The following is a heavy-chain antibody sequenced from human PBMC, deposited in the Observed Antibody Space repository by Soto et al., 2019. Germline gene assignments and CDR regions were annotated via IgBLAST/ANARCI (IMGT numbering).Heavy chain of an antibody. Sequence: SETLSLTSSVSGDSIACYYWSWTRQSPGKGLEWIGDIYNRGSTNYNPSLKRRVTISADTSKNQLSLRLTSVTAADTAVYYCVKLGPGYYYGMDVWGQGTTVTVSS. CDR1: GDSIACYY. J-gene: IGHJ6*02. CDR3: VKLGPGYYYGMDV. CDR2: IYNRGST. D-gene: IGHD1-26*01. V-gene: IGHV4-59*01.